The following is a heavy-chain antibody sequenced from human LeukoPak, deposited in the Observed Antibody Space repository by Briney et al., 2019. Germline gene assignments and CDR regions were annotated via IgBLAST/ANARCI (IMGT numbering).Heavy chain of an antibody. D-gene: IGHD3-9*01. J-gene: IGHJ6*02. CDR3: ARETILTGYPAGMDV. V-gene: IGHV4-4*07. Sequence: SETLSLTCTVSGGSISSYYWNWIRQPAGKGLEWIGRIYTSGSTNYNPSLKSRVTISVDRSKNQFSLKLSSVTAADTAVYYCARETILTGYPAGMDVWGQGTTVTVSS. CDR2: IYTSGST. CDR1: GGSISSYY.